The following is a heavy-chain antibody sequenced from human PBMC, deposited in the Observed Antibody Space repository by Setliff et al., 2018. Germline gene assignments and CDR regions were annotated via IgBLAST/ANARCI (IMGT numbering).Heavy chain of an antibody. V-gene: IGHV3-7*01. CDR3: ARGARLYETDHHYYGWLDP. Sequence: GGSLRLSCSASGFTFSSLWMAWVRQAPGKGLEWVANINQRGSDIKYVDSVKGRFTISRDNAKNSLYLQMNNLRAEDTAVYHCARGARLYETDHHYYGWLDPWGQGTLVTVSS. J-gene: IGHJ5*02. CDR2: INQRGSDI. D-gene: IGHD3-22*01. CDR1: GFTFSSLW.